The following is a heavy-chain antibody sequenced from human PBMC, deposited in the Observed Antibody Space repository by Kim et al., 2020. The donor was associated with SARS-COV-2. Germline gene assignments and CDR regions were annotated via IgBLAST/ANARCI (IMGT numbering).Heavy chain of an antibody. CDR3: ARDPAPQLCSSTSCYALDY. D-gene: IGHD2-2*01. CDR1: GGSISSSSYY. CDR2: IYYSGST. J-gene: IGHJ4*02. V-gene: IGHV4-39*07. Sequence: SETLSLTCTVSGGSISSSSYYWGWIRQPPGKGLEWIGSIYYSGSTYYNPSLKSRVTISVDTSKNQFSLKLSSVTAADTAVYYCARDPAPQLCSSTSCYALDYWGQGTLVTVSS.